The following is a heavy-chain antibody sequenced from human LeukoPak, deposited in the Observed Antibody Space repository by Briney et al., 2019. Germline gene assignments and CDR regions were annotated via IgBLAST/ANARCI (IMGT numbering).Heavy chain of an antibody. D-gene: IGHD3-3*01. V-gene: IGHV1-8*01. J-gene: IGHJ5*02. CDR1: GYTFTSYD. Sequence: ASVKVSCKASGYTFTSYDINWVRPATGQGLEWMGWMNPNSGNTGYAQKFQGRVTMTRNTSISTAYMELSSLRSEDTAVYYCARERTIFQGLNWFDPWGQGTLVTVSS. CDR2: MNPNSGNT. CDR3: ARERTIFQGLNWFDP.